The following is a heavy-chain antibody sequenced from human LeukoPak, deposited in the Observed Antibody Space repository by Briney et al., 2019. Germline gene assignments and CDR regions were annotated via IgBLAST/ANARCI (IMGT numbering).Heavy chain of an antibody. CDR3: AKDRSSHNWYFDL. CDR1: GFTFSSYG. V-gene: IGHV3-23*01. Sequence: GGSLRLSCAASGFTFSSYGMSWVRQAPGKGLEWVSAISGSGGSTYYADSVKGRFTISRDNSKNTLYLQMNSLRAEDTAVYYCAKDRSSHNWYFDLWGRGTLVTVSS. D-gene: IGHD2-2*01. J-gene: IGHJ2*01. CDR2: ISGSGGST.